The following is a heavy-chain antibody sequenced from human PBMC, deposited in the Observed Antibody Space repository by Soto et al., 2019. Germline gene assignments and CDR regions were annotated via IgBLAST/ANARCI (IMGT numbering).Heavy chain of an antibody. V-gene: IGHV4-59*01. CDR1: GGSMSSYY. Sequence: SETLSLTCTVAGGSMSSYYWTWIRQPPGEGLEWIGYIYSGSTSYNPSLKTRVAISVDTSKNQFSLKLSSVTAADTAVYYCARLHTGLIDYWGQGALGTVAS. D-gene: IGHD3-16*01. CDR2: IYSGST. CDR3: ARLHTGLIDY. J-gene: IGHJ4*02.